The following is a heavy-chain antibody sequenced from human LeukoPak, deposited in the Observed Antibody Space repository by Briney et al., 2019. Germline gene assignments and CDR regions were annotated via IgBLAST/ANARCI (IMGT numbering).Heavy chain of an antibody. CDR2: INHSGST. D-gene: IGHD4-23*01. J-gene: IGHJ6*03. V-gene: IGHV4-34*01. Sequence: PSETLSLTCAVYGGSFRGYYWSWIRQPPGKGLEWIGEINHSGSTNYNPSLKSRVTISVDTSKNQFSLKLSSVTAADTAVCYCARAASGDKTYCYYYYMDVWGKGTTVTVSS. CDR1: GGSFRGYY. CDR3: ARAASGDKTYCYYYYMDV.